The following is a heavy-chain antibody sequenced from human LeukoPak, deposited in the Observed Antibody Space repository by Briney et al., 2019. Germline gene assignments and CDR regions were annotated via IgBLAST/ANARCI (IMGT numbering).Heavy chain of an antibody. Sequence: NPSETLSLTCAVYGGSFSGYYWSWIRQPPGKGLEWIGEINHSGSTNYNPSLKSRVTISVDRSKNQFSLKLSSVTAADTAVYYCARGTGSCYDYWGQGTLVTASS. D-gene: IGHD2-15*01. CDR3: ARGTGSCYDY. CDR1: GGSFSGYY. V-gene: IGHV4-34*01. CDR2: INHSGST. J-gene: IGHJ4*02.